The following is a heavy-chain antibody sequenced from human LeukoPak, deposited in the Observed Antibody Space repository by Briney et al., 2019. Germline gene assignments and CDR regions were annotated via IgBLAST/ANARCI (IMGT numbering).Heavy chain of an antibody. CDR3: AKAYYGGAFDI. J-gene: IGHJ3*02. V-gene: IGHV3-9*01. Sequence: GRSLRLSCAASGSTFDDYAMHWVRQAPGKGLEWVSGISWNSGSIGYADSVKGRFTISRDNAKNSLYLQMNSLRAEDTALYYCAKAYYGGAFDIWGQGTMVTVSS. CDR2: ISWNSGSI. D-gene: IGHD4-23*01. CDR1: GSTFDDYA.